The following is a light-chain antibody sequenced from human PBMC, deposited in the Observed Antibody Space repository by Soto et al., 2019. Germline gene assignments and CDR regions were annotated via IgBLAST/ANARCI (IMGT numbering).Light chain of an antibody. CDR3: KEYEKWGAIT. V-gene: IGKV3-15*01. Sequence: EIVMTQSPATLSVSPGETATLSCRASQSVSYNLAWYQQKPGQGPRLLIYGAFTRATGIPIRFSGSGSGTVFALITSNLQAEDSAGYYCKEYEKWGAITFGGGTKVEIK. CDR1: QSVSYN. CDR2: GAF. J-gene: IGKJ4*01.